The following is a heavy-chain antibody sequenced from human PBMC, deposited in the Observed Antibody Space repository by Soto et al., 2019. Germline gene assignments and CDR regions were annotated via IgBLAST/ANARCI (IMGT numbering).Heavy chain of an antibody. Sequence: QVQLQESGPGLVKPSQTLSLTCTVSGGSISSGDYYWSWIRQPPGKGLEWIGYIYYSGSTYYNPSLKSRVXXSXDXXKNQFSLKLSSVTAADTAVYYCARGLSSLPYNVDYWGQGTLVTVSS. J-gene: IGHJ4*02. D-gene: IGHD1-1*01. CDR3: ARGLSSLPYNVDY. CDR2: IYYSGST. V-gene: IGHV4-30-4*01. CDR1: GGSISSGDYY.